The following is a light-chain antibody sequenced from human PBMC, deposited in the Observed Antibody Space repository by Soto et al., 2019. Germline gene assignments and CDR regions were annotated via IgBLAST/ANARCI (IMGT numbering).Light chain of an antibody. CDR3: LQDYNFPWT. CDR2: AAS. Sequence: AIQMTQSPSSLSASVGGRVTITCRASQGIRNDLGWYQKKPGKAPTLLIYAASSLQSGVPSRFSGSGSGTDFTLTIGSLQLEDFATYYGLQDYNFPWTFGQGTKVQIK. CDR1: QGIRND. V-gene: IGKV1-6*01. J-gene: IGKJ1*01.